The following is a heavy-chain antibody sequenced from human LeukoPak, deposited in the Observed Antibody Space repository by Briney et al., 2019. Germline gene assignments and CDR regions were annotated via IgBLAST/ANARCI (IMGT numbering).Heavy chain of an antibody. CDR2: ISSSGSDDT. V-gene: IGHV3-48*03. J-gene: IGHJ4*02. CDR3: ARDRSGWYYFDY. Sequence: GGSLRLSCATSGFTFSNYAFNWVRQAPGKGLEWVSYISSSGSDDTYYADSVKGRFTISRDNAKNSLFLQMNTLRAEDTAVYFCARDRSGWYYFDYWGQGTLVTVSS. D-gene: IGHD6-13*01. CDR1: GFTFSNYA.